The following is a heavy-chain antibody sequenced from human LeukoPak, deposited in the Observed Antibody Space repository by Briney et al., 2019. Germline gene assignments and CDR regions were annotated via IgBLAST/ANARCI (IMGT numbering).Heavy chain of an antibody. CDR2: INHSGNT. Sequence: SETLYLTCAVYGGSFSGYYWSWIRQPPGKGLEWIGEINHSGNTNYNPSLKSRVTISVDTSKNQFSLYLTSVTAADTAVYYCASNSSERGFDYWGQGTLVTVSS. V-gene: IGHV4-34*01. D-gene: IGHD6-19*01. CDR3: ASNSSERGFDY. CDR1: GGSFSGYY. J-gene: IGHJ4*02.